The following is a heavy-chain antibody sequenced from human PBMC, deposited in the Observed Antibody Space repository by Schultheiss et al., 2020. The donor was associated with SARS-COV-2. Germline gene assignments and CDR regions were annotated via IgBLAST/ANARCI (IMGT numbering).Heavy chain of an antibody. D-gene: IGHD7-27*01. V-gene: IGHV3-11*01. CDR2: ISSSSSTI. Sequence: GESLKISCAASGFTFSDYYMSWIRQAPGKGLEWVSYISSSSSTIYYADSVKGRFTISRDNSKNTLYLQMNSLKTEDTAVYYCTTATGEGGYYYYYYGMDVWGQGTTVTVSS. CDR3: TTATGEGGYYYYYYGMDV. J-gene: IGHJ6*02. CDR1: GFTFSDYY.